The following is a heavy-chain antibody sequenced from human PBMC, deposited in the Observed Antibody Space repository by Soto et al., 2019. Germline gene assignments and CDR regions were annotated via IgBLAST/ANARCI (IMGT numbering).Heavy chain of an antibody. J-gene: IGHJ5*02. V-gene: IGHV3-23*01. CDR1: ESTFSSPP. CDR2: VSGSGGTT. Sequence: EVQLLDSGGALVHPGGSLRPPFAPPESTFSSPPLGWVRQAPGKGREWVSAVSGSGGTTYYADSVRGRFTISRDNSKNTLYLQMNSLRAEDTAIYFCARCTVDTIVTSGWCHYLDPWGQGTLVTVSS. CDR3: ARCTVDTIVTSGWCHYLDP. D-gene: IGHD6-19*01.